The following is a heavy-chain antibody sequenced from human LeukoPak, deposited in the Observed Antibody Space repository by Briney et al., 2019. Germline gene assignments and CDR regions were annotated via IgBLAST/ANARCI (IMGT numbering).Heavy chain of an antibody. Sequence: GGSLRLSCAASGFTFSSYAMHWVRQAPGKGLEWVAVISYDGSNKYYADSVKVRFTISRDNSKNTLYLQMNSLRAEDTAVYYCARLYSSRMFDYWGQGTLVTVSS. CDR2: ISYDGSNK. J-gene: IGHJ4*02. V-gene: IGHV3-30-3*01. D-gene: IGHD6-13*01. CDR1: GFTFSSYA. CDR3: ARLYSSRMFDY.